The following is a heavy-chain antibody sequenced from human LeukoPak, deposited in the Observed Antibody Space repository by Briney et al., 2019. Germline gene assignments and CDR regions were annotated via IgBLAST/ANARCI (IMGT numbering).Heavy chain of an antibody. D-gene: IGHD1-26*01. V-gene: IGHV3-7*01. CDR2: INQDGSEK. CDR1: GSTFRTYL. CDR3: AESGI. Sequence: GALKLSFSASGSTFRTYLISWVRQAPRKGVEWVANINQDGSEKYYVDSVKGRFTISRDNAKNSLYLQMNSLRAEDTAVYYCAESGIWGQGTMVTVSS. J-gene: IGHJ3*02.